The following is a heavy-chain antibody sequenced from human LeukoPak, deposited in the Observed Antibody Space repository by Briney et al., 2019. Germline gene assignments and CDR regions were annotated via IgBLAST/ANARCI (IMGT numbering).Heavy chain of an antibody. D-gene: IGHD3-10*01. CDR3: AKDIIGRAVGPYYFDY. V-gene: IGHV3-23*01. CDR2: ISGSGGST. Sequence: GGSLRLSCAASGFTFSSYAMSWVRRAAGKGLEWVSGISGSGGSTYYADSVKGRFTISRDNSKNSLYLQMNSLRAEDTALYYCAKDIIGRAVGPYYFDYWGQGTLVTVSS. CDR1: GFTFSSYA. J-gene: IGHJ4*02.